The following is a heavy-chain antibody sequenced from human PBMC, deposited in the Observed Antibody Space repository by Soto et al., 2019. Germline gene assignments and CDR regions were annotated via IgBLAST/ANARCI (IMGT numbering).Heavy chain of an antibody. D-gene: IGHD1-26*01. CDR1: GYSFTNYW. V-gene: IGHV5-51*01. CDR2: IYPGDSHA. CDR3: ARPYSGGPNDPFDV. Sequence: GESLKISCKGSGYSFTNYWIGWVRQMPGKGLEWMGIIYPGDSHAIYSPSFQGQVTMSADKSISTAYLQWSSLKASDTAMYYYARPYSGGPNDPFDVWGQGTMVTVSS. J-gene: IGHJ3*01.